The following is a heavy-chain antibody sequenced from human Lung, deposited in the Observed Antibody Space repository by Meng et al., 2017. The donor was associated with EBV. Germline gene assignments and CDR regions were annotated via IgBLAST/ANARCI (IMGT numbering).Heavy chain of an antibody. CDR2: ISSRGGYT. J-gene: IGHJ4*02. D-gene: IGHD5-24*01. CDR3: ARAHGLNDY. V-gene: IGHV3-11*05. Sequence: QGLVVECGGGLGKSGGSLRLSCVASGFTFSDYYMTWIRQAPGKGLEWLSYISSRGGYTDSADSVKGRFTISRDNAKNSVYLQMNSLRPDDTAVYYCARAHGLNDYWGLGPWSPSPQ. CDR1: GFTFSDYY.